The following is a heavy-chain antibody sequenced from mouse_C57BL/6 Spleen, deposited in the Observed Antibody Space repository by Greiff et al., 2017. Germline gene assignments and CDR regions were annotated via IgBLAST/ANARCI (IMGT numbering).Heavy chain of an antibody. Sequence: VLLVESGAELVKPGASVKISCKASGYAFTSYWMNWVKQRPGQGLEWIGLIYPGGGDTNYNGKFKGKATLTVDKSSSTAYMQLSSLTSEDSAVXLCARDSSGYDDWGTGTTLTVSS. CDR3: ARDSSGYDD. V-gene: IGHV1-80*01. D-gene: IGHD3-2*02. CDR1: GYAFTSYW. CDR2: IYPGGGDT. J-gene: IGHJ2*01.